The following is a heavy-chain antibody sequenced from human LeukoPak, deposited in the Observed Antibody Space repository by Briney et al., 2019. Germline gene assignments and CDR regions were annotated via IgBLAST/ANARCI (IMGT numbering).Heavy chain of an antibody. CDR2: IYPRDGST. Sequence: ASVKVSCKASGYTFTSNYIHWVRQAPGQGLEWMEMIYPRDGSTSYAQKFQGRVTVTRDTSTSTVHMELSGLRSEDTAVYCCARDQEGFDYWGQGTLVTVSS. CDR1: GYTFTSNY. J-gene: IGHJ4*02. V-gene: IGHV1-46*01. CDR3: ARDQEGFDY.